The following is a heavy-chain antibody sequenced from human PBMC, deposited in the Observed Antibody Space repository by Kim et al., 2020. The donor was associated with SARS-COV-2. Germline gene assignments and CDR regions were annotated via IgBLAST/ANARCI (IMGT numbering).Heavy chain of an antibody. Sequence: SETLSLTCTVSGGSISSSSYYWGWIRQPPGKGLEWIGSIYYSGSTYYNPSLKSRVTISVDTSKNQFSLKLSSVTAADTAVYYCARSFPGAEGVRFLEWFTFGPWGQGTLVTVSS. J-gene: IGHJ5*02. CDR2: IYYSGST. V-gene: IGHV4-39*07. D-gene: IGHD3-3*01. CDR3: ARSFPGAEGVRFLEWFTFGP. CDR1: GGSISSSSYY.